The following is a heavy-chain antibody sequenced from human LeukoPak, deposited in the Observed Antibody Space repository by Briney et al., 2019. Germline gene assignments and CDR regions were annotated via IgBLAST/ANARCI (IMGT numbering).Heavy chain of an antibody. Sequence: SGGSLRLPCAASGFTFSSYGMHWVRQAPGKGLEWVAVIWYDGSNKYYADSVKGRFTISRDNSKNTLYLQMNSLRAEDTAVYYCARGARVTIFSRVRYYGMDVWGQGTTVTVSS. CDR1: GFTFSSYG. D-gene: IGHD3-9*01. J-gene: IGHJ6*02. CDR3: ARGARVTIFSRVRYYGMDV. V-gene: IGHV3-33*01. CDR2: IWYDGSNK.